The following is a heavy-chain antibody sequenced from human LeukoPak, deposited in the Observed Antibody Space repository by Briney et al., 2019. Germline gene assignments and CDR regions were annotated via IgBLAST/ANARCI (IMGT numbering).Heavy chain of an antibody. CDR3: ASHYYDSSGYDDY. Sequence: SETLSLTCTVSGGSISSSSYYWGWIRQPPGKGLEWIGSIYYSGRTYYNPSLKSRVTISVDTSKTQFSLKLSSVTAADTAVYYCASHYYDSSGYDDYCGEGTLVTVSS. CDR2: IYYSGRT. CDR1: GGSISSSSYY. V-gene: IGHV4-39*01. D-gene: IGHD3-22*01. J-gene: IGHJ4*02.